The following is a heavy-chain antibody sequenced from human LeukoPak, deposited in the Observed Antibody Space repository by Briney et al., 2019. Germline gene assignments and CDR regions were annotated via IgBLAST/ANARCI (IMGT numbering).Heavy chain of an antibody. CDR2: IYTSGST. V-gene: IGHV4-61*02. CDR3: AYSSSSGYYGMDV. D-gene: IGHD6-6*01. CDR1: GGSISSGGYY. J-gene: IGHJ6*02. Sequence: PSETLSLTCTVSGGSISSGGYYWSWIRQPAGKGLEWIGLIYTSGSTNYNPSLKSRVIMSVDTSKNQFSLKLTSVTAADTAVYYCAYSSSSGYYGMDVWGQGTTVTVSS.